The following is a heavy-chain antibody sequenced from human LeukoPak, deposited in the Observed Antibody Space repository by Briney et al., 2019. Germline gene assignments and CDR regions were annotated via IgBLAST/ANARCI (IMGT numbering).Heavy chain of an antibody. CDR1: GFTFSSYG. CDR2: ISNDGSNK. CDR3: ARQFWSGIWFDP. D-gene: IGHD3-3*01. J-gene: IGHJ5*02. V-gene: IGHV3-30*03. Sequence: GGSLRLACSASGFTFSSYGIHWVGQAPGKGLEWVAVISNDGSNKDYADSVRGRFTVSRDNSKNTLYLQMNSLRPDDTAVYYCARQFWSGIWFDPWGQGTLVTVSS.